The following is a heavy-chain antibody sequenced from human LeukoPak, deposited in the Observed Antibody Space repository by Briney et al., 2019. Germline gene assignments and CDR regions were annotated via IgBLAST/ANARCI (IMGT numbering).Heavy chain of an antibody. J-gene: IGHJ4*02. Sequence: PSETLSPTCALSVVSFDDYYWAWVRQTPGKGVEWIGEINHSGYTNDSPSLKSRVTLSIDTSRKQFSLNLRSVTVADAGIYYCTRMTTGHDYWGQGTLVTVSS. D-gene: IGHD4-17*01. CDR2: INHSGYT. CDR3: TRMTTGHDY. CDR1: VVSFDDYY. V-gene: IGHV4-34*01.